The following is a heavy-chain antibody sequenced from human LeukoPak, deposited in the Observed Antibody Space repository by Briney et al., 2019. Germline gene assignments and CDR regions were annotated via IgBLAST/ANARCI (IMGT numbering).Heavy chain of an antibody. CDR2: IYQSGNT. V-gene: IGHV4-59*01. CDR3: ARGNYGSGSYYVVDFDY. D-gene: IGHD3-10*01. J-gene: IGHJ4*02. Sequence: SGTLSLTCTVSGDSIRNFYWNWIRQSPGKGLEWIGFIYQSGNTNYNPSLKSRLTMSIDTSKNQFSLNLNSVTAADTAVYYCARGNYGSGSYYVVDFDYWGLGTLVTVSS. CDR1: GDSIRNFY.